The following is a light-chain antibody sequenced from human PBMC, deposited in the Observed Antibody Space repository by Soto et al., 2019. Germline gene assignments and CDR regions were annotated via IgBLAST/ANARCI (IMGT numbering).Light chain of an antibody. Sequence: ALTQPPSASGSPGQSVTISCTGTSSDVGGYNYVSWYQQHPGKAPKLMIYEVSKRPSGVPDRFSGSKSGNTASLTVSGLQAEDEADYYCSSYAGSNFYVFGTGTKVTVL. J-gene: IGLJ1*01. V-gene: IGLV2-8*01. CDR2: EVS. CDR3: SSYAGSNFYV. CDR1: SSDVGGYNY.